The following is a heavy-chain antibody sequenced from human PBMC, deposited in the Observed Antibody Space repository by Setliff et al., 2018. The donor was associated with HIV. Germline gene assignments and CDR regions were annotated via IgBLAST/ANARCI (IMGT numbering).Heavy chain of an antibody. CDR2: IFSNATT. D-gene: IGHD1-1*01. J-gene: IGHJ4*02. V-gene: IGHV4-4*09. CDR1: GDSIDDFY. Sequence: KTSETLSLTCTVSGDSIDDFYWSWIRQPPGQGLEWIGYIFSNATTNYSPSLKSRVTMSIDRSKSQFLLNLTSVNASDTAIYYCARRKLSKGGAFDYWGQGALVTVSS. CDR3: ARRKLSKGGAFDY.